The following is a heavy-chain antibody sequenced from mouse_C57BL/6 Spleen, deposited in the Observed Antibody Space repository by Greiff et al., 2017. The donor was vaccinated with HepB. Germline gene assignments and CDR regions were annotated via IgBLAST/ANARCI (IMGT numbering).Heavy chain of an antibody. CDR2: IRNKANGYTT. CDR1: GFTFTDYY. CDR3: ARIITTVVATGYYFDY. V-gene: IGHV7-3*01. D-gene: IGHD1-1*01. J-gene: IGHJ2*01. Sequence: VKLVESGGGLVQPGGSLSLSCAASGFTFTDYYMSWVRQPPGKALEWLGFIRNKANGYTTEYSASVKGRFTISGDNSQSILYLQMNALRAEDSATYYCARIITTVVATGYYFDYWGQGTTLTVSS.